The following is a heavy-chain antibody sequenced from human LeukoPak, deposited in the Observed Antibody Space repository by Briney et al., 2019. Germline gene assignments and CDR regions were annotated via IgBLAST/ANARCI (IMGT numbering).Heavy chain of an antibody. CDR2: IIPIFGTA. Sequence: SVKVSCKASGGTFSSYAISWVRQAPGQGLEWMGGIIPIFGTANYAQKFQGRVTNTTDESTSTAYMELSSLRSEDTAVYYCARVNLYGDYEGGFDYWGQGTLVTVSS. V-gene: IGHV1-69*05. CDR1: GGTFSSYA. D-gene: IGHD4-17*01. J-gene: IGHJ4*02. CDR3: ARVNLYGDYEGGFDY.